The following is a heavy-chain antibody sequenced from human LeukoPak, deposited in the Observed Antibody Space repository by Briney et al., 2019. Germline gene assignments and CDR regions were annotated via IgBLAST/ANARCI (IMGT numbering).Heavy chain of an antibody. Sequence: GGSLRLSCAASGFTFSSYAMHWVRQAPGKGLEWVAVISYDGSNKYYADSVKGRFTISRDNSKNTLYLQMNGLRAEDTAVYYCAKVVDYGDYGGDYWGQGTLVTVSS. D-gene: IGHD4-17*01. V-gene: IGHV3-30-3*01. J-gene: IGHJ4*02. CDR3: AKVVDYGDYGGDY. CDR1: GFTFSSYA. CDR2: ISYDGSNK.